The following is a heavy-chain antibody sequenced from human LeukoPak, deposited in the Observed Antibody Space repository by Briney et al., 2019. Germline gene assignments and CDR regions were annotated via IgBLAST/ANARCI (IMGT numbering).Heavy chain of an antibody. CDR2: IHTSGDT. CDR3: ARGSTYYDSSGQVPFDY. CDR1: GLTGSHNY. Sequence: GGSLRLSCAASGLTGSHNYVSWVRPAPGKGLEWVSAIHTSGDTCYADSVKGRFTISRDNGKNTLYLQMNSLRAEDTAVYYCARGSTYYDSSGQVPFDYWGQGTLVTVSS. D-gene: IGHD3-22*01. V-gene: IGHV3-53*01. J-gene: IGHJ4*02.